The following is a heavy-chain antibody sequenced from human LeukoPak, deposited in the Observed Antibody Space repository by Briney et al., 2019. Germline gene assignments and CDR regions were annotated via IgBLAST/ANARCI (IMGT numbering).Heavy chain of an antibody. CDR2: ISSSSSYI. J-gene: IGHJ4*02. V-gene: IGHV3-21*01. D-gene: IGHD3-16*01. CDR3: ARALQRGGYFDY. Sequence: GGSLRLSCAASGFTVGNNYMNWVRQAPGKGLEWVSSISSSSSYIYYADSVKGRFTISRDNAKNSLYLQMNSLRAEDTAVYYCARALQRGGYFDYWGQGTLVTVSS. CDR1: GFTVGNNY.